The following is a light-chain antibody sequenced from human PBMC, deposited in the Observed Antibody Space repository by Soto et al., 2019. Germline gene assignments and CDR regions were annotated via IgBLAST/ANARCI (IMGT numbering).Light chain of an antibody. CDR2: LNSDGSH. CDR1: SGHSSYA. CDR3: QTWGTGIQV. Sequence: QLVLTQSPSASASLGASVKLTCTLSSGHSSYAIAWHQQQPEKGPRYLMKLNSDGSHSKGDGIPDRFSGSSSGAERYLTISSLQSEDEADYYCQTWGTGIQVFGTGTRSPS. J-gene: IGLJ1*01. V-gene: IGLV4-69*01.